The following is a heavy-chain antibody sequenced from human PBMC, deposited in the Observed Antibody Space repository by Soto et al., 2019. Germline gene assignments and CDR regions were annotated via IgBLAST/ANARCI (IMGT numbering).Heavy chain of an antibody. CDR2: VTGSGSST. CDR1: GFTFSSYA. D-gene: IGHD1-1*01. J-gene: IGHJ4*02. CDR3: AKYLAPTVPSFDY. Sequence: EVQLLESGGGLVKPEGSLRLSCAASGFTFSSYAMTWVRQAPGKGLEWVSSVTGSGSSTYYADSVKGRFTISRDNSRNTLYLQINTLRAEDTAVCYCAKYLAPTVPSFDYWGQGTLVTVSS. V-gene: IGHV3-23*01.